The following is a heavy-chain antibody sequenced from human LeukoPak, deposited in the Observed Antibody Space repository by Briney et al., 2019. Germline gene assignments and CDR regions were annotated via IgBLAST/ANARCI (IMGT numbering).Heavy chain of an antibody. CDR1: GFTFSSYS. D-gene: IGHD5-12*01. CDR3: ARDDIVALFDY. Sequence: GALRLSCAASGFTFSSYSMNWVRQAPGKGLEWVSSISSSSSYIYYADSVKGRFTTSRDNAKNSLYLQMNSLRAEDTAVYYCARDDIVALFDYWGQGTLVTVSS. J-gene: IGHJ4*02. V-gene: IGHV3-21*01. CDR2: ISSSSSYI.